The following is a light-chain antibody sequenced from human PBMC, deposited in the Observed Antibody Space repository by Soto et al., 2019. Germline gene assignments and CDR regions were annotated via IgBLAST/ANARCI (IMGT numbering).Light chain of an antibody. CDR2: DVS. V-gene: IGLV2-14*03. CDR3: SSYTATSTLV. CDR1: SSDVGAYNY. J-gene: IGLJ2*01. Sequence: QSALTQPASVSGSPGQSITISCTGTSSDVGAYNYVSWYQQHPGKAPKLMIYDVSNRPSGVSIRFSGSKSGNTASLTISGLQAEDEAHYYCSSYTATSTLVFGGGTKVTVL.